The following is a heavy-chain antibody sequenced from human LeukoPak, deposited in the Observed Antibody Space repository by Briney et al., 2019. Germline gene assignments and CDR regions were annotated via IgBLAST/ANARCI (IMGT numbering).Heavy chain of an antibody. CDR1: GGSISSSSYY. CDR3: ATSRAFQGWYWVDY. V-gene: IGHV4-39*01. CDR2: IYYSGST. J-gene: IGHJ4*02. Sequence: KPSETLSLTCTVSGGSISSSSYYWGWIRQPPGKVLEWIGSIYYSGSTYYNPSLKSRVTISVDTSKNQFSLKLSSVTAADTAVHYCATSRAFQGWYWVDYWGQGTLVTVSS. D-gene: IGHD6-19*01.